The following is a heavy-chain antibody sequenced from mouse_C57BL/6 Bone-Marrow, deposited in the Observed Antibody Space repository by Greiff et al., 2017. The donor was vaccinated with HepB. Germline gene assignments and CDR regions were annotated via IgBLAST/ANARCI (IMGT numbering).Heavy chain of an antibody. CDR3: TRSYGSSYDAMDY. CDR2: IYTGNSDT. CDR1: GYTFTSYW. V-gene: IGHV1-5*01. J-gene: IGHJ4*01. D-gene: IGHD1-1*01. Sequence: EVQLQQSGTVLARPGASVKMSCKTSGYTFTSYWMHWVKQRPGQGLEWVGAIYTGNSDTSYNQKFKGKAKLTAVTSASTAYMELSSLTNEESAVYYCTRSYGSSYDAMDYWGQGTSVTVSS.